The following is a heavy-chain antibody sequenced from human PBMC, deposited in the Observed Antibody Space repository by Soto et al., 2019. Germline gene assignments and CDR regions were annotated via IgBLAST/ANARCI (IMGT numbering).Heavy chain of an antibody. CDR1: GGSISSSNW. CDR2: IYHSGST. CDR3: ARATAIPPAHYFDY. D-gene: IGHD4-4*01. Sequence: PSETLSLTCAVSGGSISSSNWWSWVRQPPGKGLEWIGEIYHSGSTNYNPSLKSRVTISVDKSKNQFSLKLSSVTAADTAVHYCARATAIPPAHYFDYWGQGTLVTVSS. V-gene: IGHV4-4*02. J-gene: IGHJ4*02.